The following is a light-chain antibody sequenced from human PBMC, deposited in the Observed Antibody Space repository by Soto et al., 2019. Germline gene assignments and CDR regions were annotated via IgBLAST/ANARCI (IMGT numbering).Light chain of an antibody. J-gene: IGKJ3*01. CDR3: QQSYSTLGFT. Sequence: DIQMTQSPSSLSASVGDRVTITCRASQSISSYLNWYQQKPGKAPKLLIYAASSLQSGVPSRFNGSGSGTYFTLTISSLQPEDFATYYCQQSYSTLGFTFGPGTQVDIK. V-gene: IGKV1-39*01. CDR1: QSISSY. CDR2: AAS.